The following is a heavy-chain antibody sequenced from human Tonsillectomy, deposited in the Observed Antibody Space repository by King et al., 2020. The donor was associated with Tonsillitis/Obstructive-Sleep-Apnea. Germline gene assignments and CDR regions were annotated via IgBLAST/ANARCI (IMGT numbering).Heavy chain of an antibody. D-gene: IGHD2-15*01. CDR1: GGSISTYY. J-gene: IGHJ6*03. CDR3: AREQGSYMDV. Sequence: QLQESGPGLVKPSETLSLTCTVSGGSISTYYWTWIRQPPGKGLDWIGYIYYSGSTSYNPSLKSRVTIFLDTSKNQFSLQLNSLTAADTAVYYCAREQGSYMDVWGKGTTVTVSS. V-gene: IGHV4-59*01. CDR2: IYYSGST.